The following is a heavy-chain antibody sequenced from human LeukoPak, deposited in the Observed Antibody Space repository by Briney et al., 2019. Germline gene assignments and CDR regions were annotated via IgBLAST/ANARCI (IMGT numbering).Heavy chain of an antibody. D-gene: IGHD3-10*01. V-gene: IGHV3-21*01. CDR2: ISSSSSYI. CDR3: AGGLLWFGEGYYYMDV. J-gene: IGHJ6*03. Sequence: GGSLRLSCAASGFTFSSSSMNWVRQAPGKGLEWVSSISSSSSYIYYADSVKGRFTISRDNAKNSLYLQMNSLRAEDTAVYYCAGGLLWFGEGYYYMDVWGKGTTVTVSS. CDR1: GFTFSSSS.